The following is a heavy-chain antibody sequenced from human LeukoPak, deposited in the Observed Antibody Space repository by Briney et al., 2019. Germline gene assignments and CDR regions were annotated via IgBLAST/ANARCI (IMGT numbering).Heavy chain of an antibody. CDR2: IDHTGST. V-gene: IGHV4-59*01. CDR3: ARRAPRYYDFWSGQDSDAFDI. D-gene: IGHD3-3*01. Sequence: PSETLSLTCTVSDDSITIYYWTWIRQPPGKGLEWIGYIDHTGSTNYNPSLNSRVTISRDTSKNHFSLELSSVTAADTAVYFCARRAPRYYDFWSGQDSDAFDIWGQGTMVTVSS. CDR1: DDSITIYY. J-gene: IGHJ3*02.